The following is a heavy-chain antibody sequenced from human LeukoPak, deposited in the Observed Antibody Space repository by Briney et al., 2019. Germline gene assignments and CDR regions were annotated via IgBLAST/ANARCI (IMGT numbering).Heavy chain of an antibody. V-gene: IGHV3-7*01. CDR1: GFTFRSYW. CDR3: ARVEYSGWNPEY. Sequence: GGSLRLSCAASGFTFRSYWMSWVRQAPGKGLEWVVNINQGGSVQYYMVSVNCRFTISRDDAKNSLYVQMNSPRDEDTAVYYCARVEYSGWNPEYWGQGTLVTVSS. CDR2: INQGGSVQ. D-gene: IGHD5-12*01. J-gene: IGHJ4*02.